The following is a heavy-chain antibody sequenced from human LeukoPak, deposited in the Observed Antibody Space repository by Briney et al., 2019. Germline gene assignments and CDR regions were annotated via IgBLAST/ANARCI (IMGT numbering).Heavy chain of an antibody. CDR1: RFTFSSYA. CDR3: AKDFATGYSSGWYVY. J-gene: IGHJ4*02. D-gene: IGHD6-19*01. V-gene: IGHV3-23*01. Sequence: PGGSLRLSCAASRFTFSSYAMSWVRQAPGKGLEWVSAISGSGGSTYYADSVKGRFTISRDSSKNTLYLQMNSLRAEDTAVYYCAKDFATGYSSGWYVYWGQGTLVTVSS. CDR2: ISGSGGST.